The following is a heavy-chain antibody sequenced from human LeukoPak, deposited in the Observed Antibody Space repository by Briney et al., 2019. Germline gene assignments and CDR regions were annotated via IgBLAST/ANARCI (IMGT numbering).Heavy chain of an antibody. CDR2: ISGSSSYI. CDR1: GFTFSSYS. J-gene: IGHJ6*03. CDR3: ARDESDGYYYYMDV. V-gene: IGHV3-21*01. Sequence: GGSLRLSCAASGFTFSSYSMNWVRQAPGKGLELVSSISGSSSYIYYADSVKGRFTISRDNAKNSLYLQMNSLRAEDTAVYYCARDESDGYYYYMDVWGKGTTVTVSS. D-gene: IGHD2-21*01.